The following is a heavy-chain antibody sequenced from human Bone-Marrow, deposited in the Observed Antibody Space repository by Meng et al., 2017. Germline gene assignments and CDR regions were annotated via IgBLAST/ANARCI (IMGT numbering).Heavy chain of an antibody. J-gene: IGHJ2*01. Sequence: QVQLQESGPGLVKPSQTLSLTCTVSGGSISSGDYYWRWIRQPPGKGLEWIGYIYYSGSTYYNPSLKSRVTISVDTSKNQFSLKLSSVTAADTAVYYCARRLETHCSSTSCYVGGPYWYFDLWGRGTLVTVSS. V-gene: IGHV4-30-4*01. D-gene: IGHD2-2*01. CDR1: GGSISSGDYY. CDR3: ARRLETHCSSTSCYVGGPYWYFDL. CDR2: IYYSGST.